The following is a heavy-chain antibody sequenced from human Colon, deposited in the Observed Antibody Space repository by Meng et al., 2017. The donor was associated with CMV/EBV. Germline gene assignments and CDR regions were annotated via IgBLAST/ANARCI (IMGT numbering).Heavy chain of an antibody. V-gene: IGHV1-8*01. CDR3: ARGRYCTNGVCYARGVEFDY. CDR1: GYTFTSYD. J-gene: IGHJ4*02. CDR2: MNPNSGNT. D-gene: IGHD2-8*01. Sequence: ASVKVSCKASGYTFTSYDINWVRQATGQGLEWMGWMNPNSGNTGYAQKFQGRVTMTRNTSISTAYMELSSLRSEDTAVYYCARGRYCTNGVCYARGVEFDYWGQGTLVTVSS.